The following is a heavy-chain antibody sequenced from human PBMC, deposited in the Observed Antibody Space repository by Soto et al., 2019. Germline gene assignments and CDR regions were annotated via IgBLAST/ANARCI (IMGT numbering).Heavy chain of an antibody. J-gene: IGHJ5*02. D-gene: IGHD6-13*01. CDR2: INHSGST. Sequence: QVQLQQWGAGLLKPSETLSLTCAVYGGSFSGYYWSWIRQPPGKGLEWIGEINHSGSTNYNPSLKSRVTISVDPSKNQFSLKLSSVTAADTAVYYCARGLTPFGSSSWARRVNWFDPWGQGTLVTVSS. CDR3: ARGLTPFGSSSWARRVNWFDP. V-gene: IGHV4-34*01. CDR1: GGSFSGYY.